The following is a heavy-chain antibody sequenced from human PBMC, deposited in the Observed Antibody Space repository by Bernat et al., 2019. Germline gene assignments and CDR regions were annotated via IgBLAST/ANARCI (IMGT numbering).Heavy chain of an antibody. CDR1: GFTYSSYS. J-gene: IGHJ4*02. V-gene: IGHV3-21*01. D-gene: IGHD3-22*01. CDR3: ARHPWSSGSLPYFDY. Sequence: VQLVESGGGLVKPGGSLRLSCAASGFTYSSYSMNWVRQAPGKGLEWVSSISSSSSYIYYADSMKGRFTISRDNAKNSLYLHMNSLRAEDTAVYYCARHPWSSGSLPYFDYWGQGTLVTVSS. CDR2: ISSSSSYI.